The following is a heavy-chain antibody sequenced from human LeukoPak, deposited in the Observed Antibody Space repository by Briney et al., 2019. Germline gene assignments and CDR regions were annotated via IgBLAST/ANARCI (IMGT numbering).Heavy chain of an antibody. CDR2: ISSNGGST. V-gene: IGHV3-64*01. CDR1: GFTFSSYA. Sequence: GGSLRLSCAASGFTFSSYAMHWVRQAPGKGLEYVSAISSNGGSTYYANSVKGRFTISRDNSKNTLYLQMGSLRAEDMAVYYCARGSGSPDYWGQGTLVTVSS. J-gene: IGHJ4*02. CDR3: ARGSGSPDY. D-gene: IGHD1-26*01.